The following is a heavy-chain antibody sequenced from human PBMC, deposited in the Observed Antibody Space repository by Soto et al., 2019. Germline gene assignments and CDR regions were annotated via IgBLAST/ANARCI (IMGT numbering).Heavy chain of an antibody. CDR1: GGSFSGYY. CDR2: INHSGST. CDR3: ARAGDHYNWFDS. J-gene: IGHJ5*01. Sequence: PSETLALTCAVYGGSFSGYYWSWIRQPPGKGLEWIGEINHSGSTNYNPSLKSRVTTSVDTSKNQFSLTLNSVTAADMAVYYCARAGDHYNWFDSWGQGTLVTVSS. D-gene: IGHD3-10*01. V-gene: IGHV4-34*01.